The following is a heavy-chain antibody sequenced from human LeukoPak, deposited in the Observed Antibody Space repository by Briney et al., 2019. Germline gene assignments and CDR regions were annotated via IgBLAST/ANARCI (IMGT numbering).Heavy chain of an antibody. CDR1: GGSISSSSYY. CDR2: IYYSGST. Sequence: SETLSLTCTVSGGSISSSSYYWGWIRQPPGKGLEWIGSIYYSGSTYHNPSLKSRVTISVDTSKNQFSLKLSSVTAADTAVYYCARHLGGNSDYWGQGTLVTVSS. CDR3: ARHLGGNSDY. V-gene: IGHV4-39*01. J-gene: IGHJ4*02. D-gene: IGHD4-23*01.